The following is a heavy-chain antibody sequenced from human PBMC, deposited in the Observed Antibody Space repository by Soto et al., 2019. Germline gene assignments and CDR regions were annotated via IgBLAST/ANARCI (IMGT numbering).Heavy chain of an antibody. V-gene: IGHV1-46*01. J-gene: IGHJ6*02. Sequence: ASVKVSCKASGYTFTSYYMHWVRQAPGQGLEWMGIINPSGGSTSYAQKFQGRVTMTRDTSTSTVYMELSSLRSEDTAVYYCAREGQDIVVVTAASSGYGMDVWGQGTKVTVSS. D-gene: IGHD2-2*01. CDR2: INPSGGST. CDR1: GYTFTSYY. CDR3: AREGQDIVVVTAASSGYGMDV.